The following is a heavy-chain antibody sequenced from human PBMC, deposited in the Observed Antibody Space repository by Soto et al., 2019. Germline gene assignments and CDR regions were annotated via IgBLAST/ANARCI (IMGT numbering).Heavy chain of an antibody. Sequence: SETLSLTCTVSGGSISSGGYYWSWIRQHPGKGLEWIGYIYYSGSTYYNPSLKSRVTISVDTSKNQFSLKLSSVTAADTAVYYCARVTVAAAGNNWFDPCRQGTRVTVSS. CDR1: GGSISSGGYY. D-gene: IGHD6-13*01. J-gene: IGHJ5*02. V-gene: IGHV4-31*03. CDR2: IYYSGST. CDR3: ARVTVAAAGNNWFDP.